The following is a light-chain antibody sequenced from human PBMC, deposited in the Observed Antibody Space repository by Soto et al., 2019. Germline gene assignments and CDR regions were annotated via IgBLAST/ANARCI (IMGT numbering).Light chain of an antibody. Sequence: DIQMTQSPSSLSASVGDRDTITCRASQGISIYLAWYQQKPGKVPKLLIYAASTLQSGVPSRFSGSGSGTDFTLTISSLQPEDVPTYYCQKYNSAPLTFGGGTKVEIK. CDR3: QKYNSAPLT. J-gene: IGKJ4*01. V-gene: IGKV1-27*01. CDR1: QGISIY. CDR2: AAS.